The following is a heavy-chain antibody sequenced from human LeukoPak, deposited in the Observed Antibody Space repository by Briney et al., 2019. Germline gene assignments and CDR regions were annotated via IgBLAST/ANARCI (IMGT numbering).Heavy chain of an antibody. CDR2: IYYSGST. CDR3: ARGGLENGYHSNDGFDI. D-gene: IGHD3-22*01. V-gene: IGHV4-59*01. J-gene: IGHJ3*02. CDR1: GGSISGYY. Sequence: SETLSLTCTVSGGSISGYYWSWIRQPPGKGLEWIGYIYYSGSTKYNPSLKSRVTMSVDTSRNQFSLKLSSVTAADTAVYYCARGGLENGYHSNDGFDIWGQGTTVTVSS.